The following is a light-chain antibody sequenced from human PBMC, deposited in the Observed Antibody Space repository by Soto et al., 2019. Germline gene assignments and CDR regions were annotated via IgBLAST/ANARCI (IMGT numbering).Light chain of an antibody. Sequence: QSALTQPPSASGSPGQSVAISCTGTSGDVGGYNYVSWYQQHPGKAPKLMIYEVTKRPSGVPDRFSGSKSGNTASLTVSGVQAEDEADYYCSSFGGSDNVFGTGTKLTVL. CDR2: EVT. CDR1: SGDVGGYNY. V-gene: IGLV2-8*01. CDR3: SSFGGSDNV. J-gene: IGLJ1*01.